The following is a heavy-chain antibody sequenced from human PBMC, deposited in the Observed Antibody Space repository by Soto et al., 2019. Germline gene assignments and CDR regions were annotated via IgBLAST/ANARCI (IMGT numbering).Heavy chain of an antibody. CDR1: GGSISSQY. CDR3: ARLHVWTGYPVDY. J-gene: IGHJ4*02. CDR2: IYSTGVT. D-gene: IGHD3-3*02. V-gene: IGHV4-59*08. Sequence: SETLSLTCTVSGGSISSQYWNWMRQSPGKGLEWIGYIYSTGVTNYNPSLKSRVTMSVDTSKNQFSLNLSSVTAADTAVYYCARLHVWTGYPVDYWGQGTLVTVSS.